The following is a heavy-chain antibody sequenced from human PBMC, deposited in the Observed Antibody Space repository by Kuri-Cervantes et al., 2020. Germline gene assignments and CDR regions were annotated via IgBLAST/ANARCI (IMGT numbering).Heavy chain of an antibody. J-gene: IGHJ4*02. V-gene: IGHV1-2*02. Sequence: GESLKISCKASGYTFTGYYMHWVRQAPGQGLEWMGWINPNSGGTNYAQKFQGRVTMTRDTSISTAYMELSRLRSDDTAVYYCARLDWGGRGYYDSSGYPDYWGQGTLVTVSS. D-gene: IGHD3-22*01. CDR3: ARLDWGGRGYYDSSGYPDY. CDR1: GYTFTGYY. CDR2: INPNSGGT.